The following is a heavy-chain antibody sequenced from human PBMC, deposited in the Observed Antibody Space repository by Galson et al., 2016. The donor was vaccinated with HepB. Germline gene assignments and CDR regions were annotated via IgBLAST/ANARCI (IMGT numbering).Heavy chain of an antibody. V-gene: IGHV2-5*01. CDR1: GISRSARGEG. CDR3: AHRRGNYHDRSGYYSGFAF. D-gene: IGHD3-22*01. Sequence: PALVKPTQTLTLTCTFSGISRSARGEGVSWIRQPPGKALEWLAVIYWNDDEKQYSPSLKTRLTITKDTSRDQVVLTMTDMDPVDTATYYCAHRRGNYHDRSGYYSGFAFWGQGIRVTVSS. J-gene: IGHJ4*02. CDR2: IYWNDDEK.